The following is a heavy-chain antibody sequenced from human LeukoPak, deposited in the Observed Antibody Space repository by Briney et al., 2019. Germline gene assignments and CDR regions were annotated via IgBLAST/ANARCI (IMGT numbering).Heavy chain of an antibody. J-gene: IGHJ6*02. CDR1: GFTFSSYS. D-gene: IGHD1/OR15-1a*01. V-gene: IGHV3-21*01. CDR2: ISSSSSYI. CDR3: ARDRIATTGMDV. Sequence: PGGSLRLSCAASGFTFSSYSMNSVRQTPGKGLEWVSSISSSSSYIYYADSVKGRFTISRDNAKNSLYLQMNSLRAEDTAVYYCARDRIATTGMDVWGQGTTVTVSS.